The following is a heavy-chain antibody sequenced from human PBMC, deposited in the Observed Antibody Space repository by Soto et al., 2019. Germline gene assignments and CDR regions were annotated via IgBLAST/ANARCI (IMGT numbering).Heavy chain of an antibody. J-gene: IGHJ4*02. D-gene: IGHD1-1*01. CDR2: VSGGSGTT. Sequence: EVQLLESGGGLVQPGGSLRLSCAVSGFRYSTYGVTWVRQAPGKGLEWVSGVSGGSGTTHYKDSVRGRFTVTGDNSKNTVYLEMNSLRLEVTAVYYCTRWNGYADYWGQGTLVTVSS. V-gene: IGHV3-23*01. CDR1: GFRYSTYG. CDR3: TRWNGYADY.